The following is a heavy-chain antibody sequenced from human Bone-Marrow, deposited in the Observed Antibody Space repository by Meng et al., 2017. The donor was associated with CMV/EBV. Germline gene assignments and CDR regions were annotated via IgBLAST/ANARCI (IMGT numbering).Heavy chain of an antibody. D-gene: IGHD1-26*01. V-gene: IGHV3-23*01. CDR3: AKGRRPWEPGFDS. Sequence: GGSLRLSCAASGFTFSSYSMNWVRQAPGKGLEWVSAISGSGGSTYYADSVKGRFTISRDNSKNTVYLQMDTLRVEDTATYYCAKGRRPWEPGFDSWGQGTLVTVSS. CDR2: ISGSGGST. J-gene: IGHJ4*02. CDR1: GFTFSSYS.